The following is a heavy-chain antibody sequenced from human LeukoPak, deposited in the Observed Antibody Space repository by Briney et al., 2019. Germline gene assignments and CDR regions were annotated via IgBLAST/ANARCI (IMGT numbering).Heavy chain of an antibody. CDR3: ASTNTSVSNAFDL. CDR1: GYSFTNYW. V-gene: IGHV5-51*01. J-gene: IGHJ3*01. CDR2: I. D-gene: IGHD4-17*01. Sequence: GESLKISCQVSGYSFTNYWIGWVRQMPGKGVEWMGSIQRVLRRPGHHLSRQGIWTAYLQWGSLTASDTAMYYCASTNTSVSNAFDLWGQGTMVTVSS.